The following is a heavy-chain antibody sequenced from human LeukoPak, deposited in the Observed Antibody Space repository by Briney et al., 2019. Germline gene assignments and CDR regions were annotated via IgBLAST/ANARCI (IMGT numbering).Heavy chain of an antibody. J-gene: IGHJ4*02. Sequence: GRSLRLSCAAAGFSFNEYGMHWVRQAPGKGLEWVAVIWRDGSNKYYADSVKGRFTVSRDNPKNTLNLQMDSLRVEDTAVYYCARHGSGRKYFDPLDYWGQGTLVTVSS. CDR2: IWRDGSNK. CDR3: ARHGSGRKYFDPLDY. CDR1: GFSFNEYG. D-gene: IGHD1-26*01. V-gene: IGHV3-33*08.